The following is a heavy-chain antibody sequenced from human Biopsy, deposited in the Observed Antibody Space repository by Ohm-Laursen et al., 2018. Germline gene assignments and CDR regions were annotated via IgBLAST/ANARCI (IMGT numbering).Heavy chain of an antibody. V-gene: IGHV1-69*04. CDR2: IVPVLGHL. CDR1: GGPSSNYA. Sequence: SSVKVSCKASGGPSSNYAFSWLRQAPGQGLEWVGRIVPVLGHLNYAQRFQGRVSITADKSTSYVFMELSRLTSGDTAVYYCAADADGYYTEFDYWGPGTLVTVSS. CDR3: AADADGYYTEFDY. D-gene: IGHD3-3*01. J-gene: IGHJ4*02.